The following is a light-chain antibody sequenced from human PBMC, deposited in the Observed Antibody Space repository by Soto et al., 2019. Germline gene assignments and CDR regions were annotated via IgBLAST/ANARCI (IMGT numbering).Light chain of an antibody. CDR2: EVS. J-gene: IGLJ3*02. CDR3: TSYSRYSVLV. V-gene: IGLV2-14*01. Sequence: QSALNQPASVSGSPGQSLTISCTGTSSDIGGYKYVSWYQQHPGKAPKLIIFEVSNRPSGVSDRFSGSNSGNTASLPISGLQAEDEADYYCTSYSRYSVLVFGGGTKVTVL. CDR1: SSDIGGYKY.